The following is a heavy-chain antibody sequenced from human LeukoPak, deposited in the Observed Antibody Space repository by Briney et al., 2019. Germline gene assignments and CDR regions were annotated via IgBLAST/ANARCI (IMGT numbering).Heavy chain of an antibody. J-gene: IGHJ5*02. V-gene: IGHV3-23*01. D-gene: IGHD3-9*01. CDR2: ISGSGGST. CDR3: AKEFKGYDILTGYSTSGGFDP. Sequence: GGSLRLSCAASGFTFSSYAMSWVRQAPGKGLEWVSAISGSGGSTYYADSVKGRFTISRDNSKNTLYLQMNSPRAEDTAVYYCAKEFKGYDILTGYSTSGGFDPWGQGTLVTVSS. CDR1: GFTFSSYA.